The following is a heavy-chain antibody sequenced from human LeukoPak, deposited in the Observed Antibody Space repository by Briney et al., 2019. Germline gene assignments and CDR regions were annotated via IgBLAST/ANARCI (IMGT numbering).Heavy chain of an antibody. J-gene: IGHJ6*02. CDR3: ARDGREAAADPYYYYGMDV. CDR2: ISGSGGST. V-gene: IGHV3-23*01. D-gene: IGHD6-13*01. CDR1: GFTFSSYA. Sequence: GGSLRLSCAASGFTFSSYAMSWVRQAPGKGPEWVSAISGSGGSTYYADSVKGWFTISRDNSKNTLYLQMDSLRAEDTAVYYCARDGREAAADPYYYYGMDVWGQGTTVTVSS.